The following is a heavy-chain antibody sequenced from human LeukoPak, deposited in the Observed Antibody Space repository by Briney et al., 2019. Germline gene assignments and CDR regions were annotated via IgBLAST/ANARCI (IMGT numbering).Heavy chain of an antibody. CDR3: ARGYSGSYVPSDY. J-gene: IGHJ4*02. Sequence: GSLRLSCAASGFTFSTYDMHWVRQATGKGLEWVSAIGTAGDTYYPDSVKGRFTISRENAKSSFFLQMNSLRAGDTAVYYCARGYSGSYVPSDYWGQGALVTVSS. CDR1: GFTFSTYD. CDR2: IGTAGDT. V-gene: IGHV3-13*01. D-gene: IGHD1-26*01.